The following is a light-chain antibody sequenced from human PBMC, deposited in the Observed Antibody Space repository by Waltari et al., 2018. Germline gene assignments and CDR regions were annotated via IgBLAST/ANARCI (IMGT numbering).Light chain of an antibody. V-gene: IGLV2-14*01. CDR3: TSFASGSTVL. CDR1: SSDVGGYNS. Sequence: QSALTQPASVSGSPGQSITISCTGTSSDVGGYNSVSWYQHLPVKAPTLMIFEVSNRPSGISNRFSGSKSGKPASLTISGLQAEDEADYYCTSFASGSTVLFGVGTKLTVL. CDR2: EVS. J-gene: IGLJ2*01.